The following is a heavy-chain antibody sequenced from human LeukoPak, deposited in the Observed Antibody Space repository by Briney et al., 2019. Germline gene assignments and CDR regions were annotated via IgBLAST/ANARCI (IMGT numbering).Heavy chain of an antibody. CDR3: ARGVGSQSEVRGVNPGIAFDY. Sequence: PSETLSLTCTVSGGSISSSSYYWGWIRQPPGKGLEWIGEINHSGSTNYNPSLKSRVTISVDTSKNQFSLKLSSVTAADTAVYYCARGVGSQSEVRGVNPGIAFDYWGQGTLVTVSS. D-gene: IGHD3-10*01. V-gene: IGHV4-39*07. CDR1: GGSISSSSYY. CDR2: INHSGST. J-gene: IGHJ4*02.